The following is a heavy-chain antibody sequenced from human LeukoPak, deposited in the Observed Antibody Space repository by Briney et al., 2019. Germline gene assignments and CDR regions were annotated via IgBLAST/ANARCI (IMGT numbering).Heavy chain of an antibody. CDR1: GYTFTGYY. CDR3: ARDPYYYDSSGYLNWFDP. D-gene: IGHD3-22*01. CDR2: INPNSGGT. J-gene: IGHJ5*02. Sequence: GASLKVSCKASGYTFTGYYMHWVRQAPGQGLEWMGWINPNSGGTNYAQKFQGRVTMTRDTSISTAYMELSRLRSDDTAVYYCARDPYYYDSSGYLNWFDPWGQGTLVTVSS. V-gene: IGHV1-2*02.